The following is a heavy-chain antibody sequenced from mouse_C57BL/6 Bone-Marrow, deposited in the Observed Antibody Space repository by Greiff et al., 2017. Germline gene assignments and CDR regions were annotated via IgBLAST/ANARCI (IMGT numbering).Heavy chain of an antibody. D-gene: IGHD3-2*02. CDR2: IHPNSGST. V-gene: IGHV1-64*01. J-gene: IGHJ4*01. Sequence: QVQLQQPGAELVKPGASVKLSCKASGYTFTSYWMHWVKQRPGQGLAWIGMIHPNSGSTNYNEKFTSKATLTVDKSSSTAYMQLSSLTSEDSAVYYCARTAQATWNYAMDYWGQGTSVTVSS. CDR1: GYTFTSYW. CDR3: ARTAQATWNYAMDY.